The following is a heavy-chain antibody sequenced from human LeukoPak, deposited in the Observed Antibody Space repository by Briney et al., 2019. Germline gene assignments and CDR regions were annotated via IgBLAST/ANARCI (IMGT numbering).Heavy chain of an antibody. D-gene: IGHD5-24*01. V-gene: IGHV4-59*01. CDR1: GGSISSYY. Sequence: SETLSLTCTVSGGSISSYYWSWIRQPPGKGLEWIGYIYYSGSTNYNPSLKSRVTISVDTSKNQFSLKLSSVTAADTAVYYCASTRRDGYNFEDYRGQGTLVTVSS. CDR2: IYYSGST. CDR3: ASTRRDGYNFEDY. J-gene: IGHJ4*02.